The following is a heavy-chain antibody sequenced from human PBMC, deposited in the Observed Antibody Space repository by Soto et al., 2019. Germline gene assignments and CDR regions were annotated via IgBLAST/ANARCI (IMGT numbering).Heavy chain of an antibody. V-gene: IGHV1-69*02. D-gene: IGHD1-1*01. CDR1: GGTYSTYT. Sequence: SVKVSCKASGGTYSTYTISWVRQAPGQGLEWLGRIIPLFGLPNHAQKFQDRVTITADKSTDTAYLEMNSLRPEDTAVYYCAFDVQTGVVYFDNWGQGTLVTVSS. CDR2: IIPLFGLP. CDR3: AFDVQTGVVYFDN. J-gene: IGHJ4*02.